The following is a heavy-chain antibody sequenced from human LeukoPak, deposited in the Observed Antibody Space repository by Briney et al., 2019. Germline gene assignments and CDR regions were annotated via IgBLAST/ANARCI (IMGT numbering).Heavy chain of an antibody. Sequence: ASVKVSCKASGGTFSSYAISWVRQAPGQGLEWMGGIIPIFGTANYAQKFQGRVTITADKSTSTAYMELSSLRSDDTAVYYCARDHPYSSSWYRHYYYYMDVWGKGTTVTISS. J-gene: IGHJ6*03. D-gene: IGHD6-13*01. V-gene: IGHV1-69*06. CDR3: ARDHPYSSSWYRHYYYYMDV. CDR2: IIPIFGTA. CDR1: GGTFSSYA.